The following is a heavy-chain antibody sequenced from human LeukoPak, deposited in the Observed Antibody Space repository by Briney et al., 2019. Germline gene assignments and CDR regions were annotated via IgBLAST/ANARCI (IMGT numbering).Heavy chain of an antibody. CDR3: AKGSIDWYYFDY. CDR2: ISSDGSHK. D-gene: IGHD3-9*01. J-gene: IGHJ4*02. Sequence: GGSLRLSCAASGFXFSTYDIHWVRQAPGKGLEWVAVISSDGSHKYWADSVKGRFTISRDNSKSTVYLQMNSLRAEDTAVYYCAKGSIDWYYFDYWGQGTLVTVSS. CDR1: GFXFSTYD. V-gene: IGHV3-30*18.